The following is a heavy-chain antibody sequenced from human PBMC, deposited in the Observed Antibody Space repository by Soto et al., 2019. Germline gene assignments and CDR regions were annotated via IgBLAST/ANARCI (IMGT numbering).Heavy chain of an antibody. D-gene: IGHD6-13*01. Sequence: SETLSLTCAVYGGSFSGYYWSWIRQPPGKGLGWIGEINHSGSTNYNPSLKSRVTISVDTSKNQFSLKLSSVTAADTAVYYCARVSLGIAAAGTISFGFDYWGQGTLVTVSS. CDR2: INHSGST. CDR3: ARVSLGIAAAGTISFGFDY. V-gene: IGHV4-34*01. J-gene: IGHJ4*02. CDR1: GGSFSGYY.